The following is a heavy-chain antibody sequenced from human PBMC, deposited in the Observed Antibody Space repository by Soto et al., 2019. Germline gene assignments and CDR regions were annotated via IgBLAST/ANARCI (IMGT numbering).Heavy chain of an antibody. CDR3: ARGIVGGYYGSRSYLPHVY. J-gene: IGHJ4*02. Sequence: EVQLLASGGGLVQPGGSLRLSCEVSGFTFTSYAMTWVRQAPGKGLEWVSGVSGGGDSTHYADSVKGRFTISRDNSKSMLYLEVGSLRAEDTAVYDCARGIVGGYYGSRSYLPHVYWGQGTLVAVSS. D-gene: IGHD3-10*01. CDR2: VSGGGDST. V-gene: IGHV3-23*01. CDR1: GFTFTSYA.